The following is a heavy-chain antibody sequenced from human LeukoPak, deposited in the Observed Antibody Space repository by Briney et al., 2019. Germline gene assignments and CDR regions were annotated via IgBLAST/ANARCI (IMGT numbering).Heavy chain of an antibody. CDR3: ARRGSDCSSTNGPPFDP. V-gene: IGHV5-51*01. CDR2: IYPGDSDT. Sequence: GEALKISCKGSGYSFTGYWIGWGGQLPGKGLEGMGVIYPGDSDTRYHPSFQAQLTISADKSVSTASEQWSSLQAADTAMYYCARRGSDCSSTNGPPFDPWGQGTLVTVSS. D-gene: IGHD2-2*01. CDR1: GYSFTGYW. J-gene: IGHJ5*02.